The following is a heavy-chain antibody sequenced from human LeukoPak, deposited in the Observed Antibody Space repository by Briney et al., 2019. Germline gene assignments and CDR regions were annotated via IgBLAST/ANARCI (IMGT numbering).Heavy chain of an antibody. V-gene: IGHV3-53*01. Sequence: TGGSLRLSCAASGFTVSSNYMSWVRQAPGKGLEWVSLIYSGGKTSYADSVKGRFTISRDNSRNTLYLQMNSLSAEDTAVYYCAREYYDSTGYGAEYFQHWGQGTLVTVSS. CDR1: GFTVSSNY. CDR3: AREYYDSTGYGAEYFQH. J-gene: IGHJ1*01. D-gene: IGHD3-22*01. CDR2: IYSGGKT.